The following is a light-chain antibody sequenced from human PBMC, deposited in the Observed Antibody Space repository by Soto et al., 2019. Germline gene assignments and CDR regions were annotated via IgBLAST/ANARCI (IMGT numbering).Light chain of an antibody. CDR2: AAS. J-gene: IGKJ1*01. CDR1: QVVSSY. CDR3: RQYDSYPQT. V-gene: IGKV1-8*01. Sequence: AIRMTQSPSSFSASTGDRVTITCRACQVVSSYLAWYQQKPGKAPKLLIYAASTMQNGVTSRFSGSGSATDFTLTISCLHSEDFATYYCRQYDSYPQTFGQGTKVEIK.